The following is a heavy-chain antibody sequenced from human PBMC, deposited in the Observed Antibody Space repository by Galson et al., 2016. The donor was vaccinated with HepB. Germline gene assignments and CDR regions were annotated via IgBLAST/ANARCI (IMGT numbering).Heavy chain of an antibody. CDR2: TYYTGST. CDR3: ARRPIRSLDV. Sequence: SETLSLTCTVAGGSISSRIYYWGWVRQPPGKGLEWIGTTYYTGSTYYNPSLRGRVSISVDTSKNQFYLSLTSVTATDTAVYFCARRPIRSLDVWGQGTLVTVSS. J-gene: IGHJ3*01. V-gene: IGHV4-39*01. CDR1: GGSISSRIYY. D-gene: IGHD3-16*02.